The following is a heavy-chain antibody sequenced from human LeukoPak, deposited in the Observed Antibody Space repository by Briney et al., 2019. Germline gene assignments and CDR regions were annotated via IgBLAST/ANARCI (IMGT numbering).Heavy chain of an antibody. CDR1: GSTFSSYG. V-gene: IGHV3-30*18. CDR3: AKQVPAAYNYYYYYGMDV. CDR2: ISYDGSNK. Sequence: GGSLRLSCAASGSTFSSYGMHWVRQAPGKGLEWVAVISYDGSNKYYADSVKGRFTISRDNSKNTLYLQMNSLRAEDTAVYYCAKQVPAAYNYYYYYGMDVWGKGTTVTVSS. D-gene: IGHD2-2*01. J-gene: IGHJ6*04.